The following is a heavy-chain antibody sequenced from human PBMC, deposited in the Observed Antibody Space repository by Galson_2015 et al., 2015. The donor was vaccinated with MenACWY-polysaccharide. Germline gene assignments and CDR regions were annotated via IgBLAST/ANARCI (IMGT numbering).Heavy chain of an antibody. CDR1: GFTFTGYA. V-gene: IGHV3-23*01. D-gene: IGHD3-3*01. Sequence: SLRLSCAASGFTFTGYAMSWVRQAPGKGLEWVSAIRRSGTNTYYADSVKGRFTISRDNSKNTLYLQMNSLRAEDTAVYYCAKDSTDFWSVAGRFDHWGPGTLVTVSS. CDR3: AKDSTDFWSVAGRFDH. CDR2: IRRSGTNT. J-gene: IGHJ5*02.